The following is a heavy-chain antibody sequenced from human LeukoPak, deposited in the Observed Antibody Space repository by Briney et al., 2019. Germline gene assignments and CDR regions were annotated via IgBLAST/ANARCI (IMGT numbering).Heavy chain of an antibody. D-gene: IGHD3-16*01. Sequence: GGSLRLSCAASGFTFSSYSMNWVRQAPGKGLEWVSSISSSSSYIYYADSVKGRFTISRDNAKNSLYLQMNSLRAEDTTVYYCGGGWGARGGGAFDIWGQGTMVTVSS. J-gene: IGHJ3*02. CDR1: GFTFSSYS. V-gene: IGHV3-21*01. CDR2: ISSSSSYI. CDR3: GGGWGARGGGAFDI.